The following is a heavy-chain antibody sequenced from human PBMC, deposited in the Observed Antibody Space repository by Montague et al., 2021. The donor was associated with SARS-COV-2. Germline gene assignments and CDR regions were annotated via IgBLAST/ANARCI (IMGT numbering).Heavy chain of an antibody. D-gene: IGHD4-23*01. Sequence: TLSLTCTVSGGSISSGGYYWSWIRQHPGKGLEWIGYIYYSGSTYYNPSLKSRVTISVDTSKNQFSLKLSPVTAADTAVYYCASTHGGNLGYYYYYMDVWGKGTTVTVSS. J-gene: IGHJ6*03. CDR3: ASTHGGNLGYYYYYMDV. CDR1: GGSISSGGYY. V-gene: IGHV4-31*03. CDR2: IYYSGST.